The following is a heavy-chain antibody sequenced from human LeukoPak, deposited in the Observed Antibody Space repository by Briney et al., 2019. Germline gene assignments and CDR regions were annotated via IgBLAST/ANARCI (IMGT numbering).Heavy chain of an antibody. J-gene: IGHJ6*03. V-gene: IGHV3-23*01. D-gene: IGHD3-3*01. CDR1: GFTFSSYG. CDR2: ISGSAGST. Sequence: PGGSLRLSCAASGFTFSSYGMNWVRQAPGKGLEWVSAISGSAGSTYYADSVRGRFTISRDNSKNTLYLQMNSLRAEDTAVYYCAREWQYFHFLHTHYYYYMDVWGKGTTVTVSS. CDR3: AREWQYFHFLHTHYYYYMDV.